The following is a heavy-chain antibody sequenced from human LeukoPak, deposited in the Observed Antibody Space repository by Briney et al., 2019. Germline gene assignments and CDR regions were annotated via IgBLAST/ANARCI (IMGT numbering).Heavy chain of an antibody. CDR1: GYSISSGYY. Sequence: SETLSLTXTVSGYSISSGYYWGWVRQPPGRGREWIGSIYHSGTSYYNPSLKSRVTISVDTSKNQFSLNLSSVTAADTAVYYCARDLGRYYDRGTLSAFDIWGQGTMVTVSS. CDR3: ARDLGRYYDRGTLSAFDI. V-gene: IGHV4-38-2*02. D-gene: IGHD3-9*01. CDR2: IYHSGTS. J-gene: IGHJ3*02.